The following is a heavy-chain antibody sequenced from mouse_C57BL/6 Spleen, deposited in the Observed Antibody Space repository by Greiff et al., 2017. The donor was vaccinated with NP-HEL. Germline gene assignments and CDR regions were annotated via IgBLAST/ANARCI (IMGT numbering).Heavy chain of an antibody. CDR1: GYTFTSYW. J-gene: IGHJ3*01. CDR2: IHPNSGST. Sequence: QVQLQQPGAELVKPGASVKLSCKASGYTFTSYWMHWVKQRPGQGLEWIGMIHPNSGSTNYNEKFKSKATLTVDQSSRTAYMRLSSLTSEDSAVYYCAREGIYYGAYWGQGTLVTVSA. V-gene: IGHV1-64*01. CDR3: AREGIYYGAY. D-gene: IGHD1-1*01.